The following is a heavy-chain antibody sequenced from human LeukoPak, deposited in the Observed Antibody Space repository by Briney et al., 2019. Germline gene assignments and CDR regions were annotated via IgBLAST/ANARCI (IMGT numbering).Heavy chain of an antibody. CDR1: ESIVSSNY. V-gene: IGHV3-53*01. D-gene: IGHD3-22*01. CDR2: IYGGGKT. J-gene: IGHJ4*02. Sequence: GSLRLSCAASESIVSSNYMSWVRQAPGKGLEWVSVIYGGGKTYYADSVKGRFTISRDNSKNTLYLQMNSLRAEDTAVYYCAKDPSDSSGYAIDYWGQGTLVTVSS. CDR3: AKDPSDSSGYAIDY.